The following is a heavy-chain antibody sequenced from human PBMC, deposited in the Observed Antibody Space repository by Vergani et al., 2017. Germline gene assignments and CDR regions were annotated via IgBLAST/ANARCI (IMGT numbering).Heavy chain of an antibody. CDR1: GGSISSYY. CDR2: LYYSGST. V-gene: IGHV4-59*01. Sequence: QVQLPESGPGLVKPSETLSLTCTVPGGSISSYYWSWIRQPPGKGLEWIGYLYYSGSTNYNPSLKSRVTISVDTSKNQFSLKLSSMAATDTAVNYCAGGDWFDPWGQGTLVTVSS. J-gene: IGHJ5*02. CDR3: AGGDWFDP.